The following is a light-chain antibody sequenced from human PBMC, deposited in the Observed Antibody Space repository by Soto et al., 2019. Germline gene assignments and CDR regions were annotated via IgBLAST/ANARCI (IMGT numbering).Light chain of an antibody. CDR2: SAS. Sequence: DFQLTQSPSSLSASVGDRVTITCQSSHDIINFLNWYQQKPGQAPKLLISSASNVQSGVPSRFSGRGSGTEFTLTISGLQPEDSASYCCQQSYNFPRTFGQGTKVDIK. V-gene: IGKV1-39*01. CDR3: QQSYNFPRT. J-gene: IGKJ1*01. CDR1: HDIINF.